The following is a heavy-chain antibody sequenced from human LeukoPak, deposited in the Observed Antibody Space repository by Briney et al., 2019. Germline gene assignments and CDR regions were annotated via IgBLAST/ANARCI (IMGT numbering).Heavy chain of an antibody. J-gene: IGHJ4*02. Sequence: GGSLRLSCAASGFTFSSYWMSWVRQAPGKGLEWVANIRQDESEKYYVDSVKGRFTISRDNAKNSLYLQMSSLRAEDTAVYYCARVEDYDILTGFDYWGQGTLVTVSS. CDR3: ARVEDYDILTGFDY. V-gene: IGHV3-7*01. CDR2: IRQDESEK. D-gene: IGHD3-9*01. CDR1: GFTFSSYW.